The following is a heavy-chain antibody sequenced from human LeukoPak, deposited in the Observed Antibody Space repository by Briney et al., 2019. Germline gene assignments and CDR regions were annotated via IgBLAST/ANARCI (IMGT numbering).Heavy chain of an antibody. CDR3: AKDINGALNYDWYGMDV. CDR1: GFTFDDYA. Sequence: PGGSLRLSCAASGFTFDDYAMHWVRQAPGKGLEWVSGISWNSGSIGYADSVKGRFTISRDNAKNSLYLQTNSLRAEDTALYYCAKDINGALNYDWYGMDVWGQGTTVTASS. V-gene: IGHV3-9*01. D-gene: IGHD3-3*01. CDR2: ISWNSGSI. J-gene: IGHJ6*02.